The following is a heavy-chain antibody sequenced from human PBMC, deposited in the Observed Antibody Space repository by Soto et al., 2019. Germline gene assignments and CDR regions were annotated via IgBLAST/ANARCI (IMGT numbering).Heavy chain of an antibody. Sequence: PGGSLRLSCAASGFIFGNTWMTWVRQAPGKGLEWVGRIKSKPDGGTTDYAAPVKGRFSISRDDSKSTVYLQMNSLKTEDTAVYYCTSALLARFWGQGILVTVSS. V-gene: IGHV3-15*01. J-gene: IGHJ4*02. CDR3: TSALLARF. CDR2: IKSKPDGGTT. CDR1: GFIFGNTW. D-gene: IGHD3-9*01.